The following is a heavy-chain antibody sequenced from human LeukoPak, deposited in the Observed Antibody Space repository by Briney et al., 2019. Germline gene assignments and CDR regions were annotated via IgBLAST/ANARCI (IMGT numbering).Heavy chain of an antibody. V-gene: IGHV3-72*01. Sequence: GGSLRLSCAASGFTFSDHYMDWVRQAPGKGLEWVGRTRNKANSYTTEYAASVKGRFTISRDNAKNSLYLQMNSLRAEDTALYYCARDTQEGGFDIWGQGTMVTVSS. J-gene: IGHJ3*02. CDR3: ARDTQEGGFDI. D-gene: IGHD2-15*01. CDR2: TRNKANSYTT. CDR1: GFTFSDHY.